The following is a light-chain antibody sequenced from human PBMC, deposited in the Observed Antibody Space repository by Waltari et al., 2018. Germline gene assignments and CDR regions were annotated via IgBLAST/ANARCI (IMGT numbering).Light chain of an antibody. Sequence: QSALTQPRSVSGSPGQSVTISCTGSSSDIGAYNYVSWYQQHPGKAPKLMIYDVSERLSGAPVRISGSKSGNTASLTISGLQAEHEADYHCSSYVGTLVFGGGTKLTIL. CDR2: DVS. J-gene: IGLJ2*01. CDR3: SSYVGTLV. V-gene: IGLV2-11*01. CDR1: SSDIGAYNY.